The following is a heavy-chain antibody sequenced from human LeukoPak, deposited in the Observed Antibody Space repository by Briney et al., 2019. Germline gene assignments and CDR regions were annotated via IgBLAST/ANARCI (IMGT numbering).Heavy chain of an antibody. Sequence: SQTLSLTCTVSGGSISSGDYYWSWIPQPPGKGLEWIGYIYYSGSTYYNPSLKSRVTISVDTSKNQFSLKLSSVTAADTAVYYCARGRFFEPIDCWGQGILVTVSS. J-gene: IGHJ4*02. CDR2: IYYSGST. CDR3: ARGRFFEPIDC. CDR1: GGSISSGDYY. D-gene: IGHD3-3*01. V-gene: IGHV4-30-4*08.